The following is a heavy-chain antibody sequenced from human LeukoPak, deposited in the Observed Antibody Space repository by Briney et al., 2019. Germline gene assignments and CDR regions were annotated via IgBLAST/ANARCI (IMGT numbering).Heavy chain of an antibody. CDR2: ISNSSTSI. Sequence: PGGSLRLSCAVSGFTFSSYSINWVRQAPGKGLEWVSYISNSSTSIYSADSVKGRFIISRDNTKNSLYLQMNSLRAEDTAVYYCARVLQGEWFFDYWGQGTLVTVSS. CDR1: GFTFSSYS. J-gene: IGHJ4*02. D-gene: IGHD3-3*01. CDR3: ARVLQGEWFFDY. V-gene: IGHV3-48*04.